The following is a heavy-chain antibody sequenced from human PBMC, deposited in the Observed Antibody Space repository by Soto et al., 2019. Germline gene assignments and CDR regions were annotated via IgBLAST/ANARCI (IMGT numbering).Heavy chain of an antibody. CDR1: GYTFTSYG. Sequence: ASVKVSFKASGYTFTSYGISWVRQAPGQGLEWMGWISAYNGNTNYAQKLQGRVTMTTDTSTSTAYMELRSLRSDDTAVYYCARPPSRSGKQYFDYWGQEPRVTVP. V-gene: IGHV1-18*01. D-gene: IGHD6-13*01. J-gene: IGHJ4*02. CDR2: ISAYNGNT. CDR3: ARPPSRSGKQYFDY.